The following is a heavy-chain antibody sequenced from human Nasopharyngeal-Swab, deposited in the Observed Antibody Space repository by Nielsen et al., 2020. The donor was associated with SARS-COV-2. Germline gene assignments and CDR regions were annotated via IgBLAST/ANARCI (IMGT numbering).Heavy chain of an antibody. D-gene: IGHD4-11*01. Sequence: GSPLRSSVAAFGFPISGYWVHWVRQVPGKGLVWFSRINSDGTITSYADSVRGRFTTSRDNAKNTLYLQMNSLGVEDTGVYHCARDTDFDYWGQGTPVTVSS. J-gene: IGHJ4*02. CDR1: GFPISGYW. CDR3: ARDTDFDY. V-gene: IGHV3-74*01. CDR2: INSDGTIT.